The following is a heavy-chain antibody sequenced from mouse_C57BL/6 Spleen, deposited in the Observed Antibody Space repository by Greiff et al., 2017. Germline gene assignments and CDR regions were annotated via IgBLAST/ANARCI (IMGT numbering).Heavy chain of an antibody. D-gene: IGHD1-1*02. CDR1: GFTFSSYA. CDR2: ISDGGSYT. Sequence: EVQGVESGGGLVKPGGSLKLSCAASGFTFSSYAMSWVRQTPGKRLEWVATISDGGSYTYYPDNVKGRFTISRDNAKNNLYLQMSHLKSEDTAMYYCARGGGGDYWGQGTTLTVSS. J-gene: IGHJ2*01. CDR3: ARGGGGDY. V-gene: IGHV5-4*01.